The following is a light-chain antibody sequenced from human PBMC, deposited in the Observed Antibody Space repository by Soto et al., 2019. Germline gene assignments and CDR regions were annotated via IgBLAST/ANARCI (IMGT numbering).Light chain of an antibody. Sequence: DIQMTQSPSSLSASVGDRVTITCRASQSISSYLNWYQQKPGKAPKLLIYGASSLQSGVPSRFSGSGSGTDFTLTISSLQHEDFATYYCQQSYSTPWTFGQGTKVEIK. CDR2: GAS. V-gene: IGKV1-39*01. J-gene: IGKJ1*01. CDR3: QQSYSTPWT. CDR1: QSISSY.